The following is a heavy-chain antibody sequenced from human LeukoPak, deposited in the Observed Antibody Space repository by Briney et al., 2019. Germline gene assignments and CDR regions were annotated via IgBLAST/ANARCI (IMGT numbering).Heavy chain of an antibody. CDR3: AKNVDTAMAPGFDI. V-gene: IGHV5-51*01. CDR2: IYPGVSDT. CDR1: GYSFSSYW. D-gene: IGHD5-18*01. J-gene: IGHJ3*02. Sequence: GESLQISCKGSGYSFSSYWIGWVRQMPGKGLEWMGIIYPGVSDTRYSPSFQGQVTISADKSISTAYLQWSSLKASDTAMYYCAKNVDTAMAPGFDIWGQGTMVTVSS.